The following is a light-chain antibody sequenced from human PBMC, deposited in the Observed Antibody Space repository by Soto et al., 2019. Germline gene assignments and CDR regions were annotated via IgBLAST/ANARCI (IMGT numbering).Light chain of an antibody. Sequence: QLVLTQSPSASASLGASVKLTCTLSSGHSRYAIAWHQQQPEKGPRYLMKLNSDGSHSKGDGIPDRFSGSSSGAERYLTISSLQSEDEPDYYCQTWGTGIVVFGGGTKLTVL. CDR2: LNSDGSH. J-gene: IGLJ2*01. V-gene: IGLV4-69*01. CDR3: QTWGTGIVV. CDR1: SGHSRYA.